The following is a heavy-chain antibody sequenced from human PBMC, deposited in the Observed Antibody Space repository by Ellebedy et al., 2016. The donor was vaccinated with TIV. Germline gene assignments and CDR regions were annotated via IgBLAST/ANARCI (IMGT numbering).Heavy chain of an antibody. CDR2: ISSSSSTI. V-gene: IGHV3-48*02. Sequence: PGGSLRLSCAASGVTFGSNYISCVRQAPGKGLEWVSYISSSSSTIYYADSVKGRFTISRDNAKNSLYLQMNSLRDEDTAVYYCARVSRGTVAVAGNFDYWGQGTLISVSS. D-gene: IGHD6-19*01. J-gene: IGHJ4*02. CDR3: ARVSRGTVAVAGNFDY. CDR1: GVTFGSNY.